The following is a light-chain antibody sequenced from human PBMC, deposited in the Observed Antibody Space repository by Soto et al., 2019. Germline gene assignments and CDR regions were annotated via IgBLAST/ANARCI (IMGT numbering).Light chain of an antibody. V-gene: IGLV2-14*01. CDR2: DVS. CDR1: SSDVGGYNY. J-gene: IGLJ2*01. Sequence: QSDLTQPASVSGSPGQSITISCTGTSSDVGGYNYVSWYQQHPGKAPKLMIYDVSNPPSGVSNRFSGSKSGNTASLTISGLQDEDEADYYCSSYTSSSTVVFGGGNQLNVL. CDR3: SSYTSSSTVV.